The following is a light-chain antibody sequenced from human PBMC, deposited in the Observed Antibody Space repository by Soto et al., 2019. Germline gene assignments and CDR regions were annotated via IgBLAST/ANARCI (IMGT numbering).Light chain of an antibody. CDR1: SSDVGGYDL. CDR3: CSYASGNTLL. V-gene: IGLV2-23*02. CDR2: EVT. J-gene: IGLJ2*01. Sequence: QSALTQPASVSGSPGQSITISCTGTSSDVGGYDLVSWYQHHPGTAPKLILYEVTKRPSGVSNRFSGSKSGNTASLTISGLQTEDDSHYYCCSYASGNTLLFGGGTQLTVL.